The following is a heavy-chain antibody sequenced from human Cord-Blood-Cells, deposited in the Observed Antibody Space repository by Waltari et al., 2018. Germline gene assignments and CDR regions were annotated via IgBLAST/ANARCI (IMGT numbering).Heavy chain of an antibody. CDR3: ASGSLGIGAFDI. V-gene: IGHV3-30-3*01. J-gene: IGHJ3*02. Sequence: QVQLVESGGGVVQPGRSLRLSCAASGFTFSSYAMHWVRQAPGKGLEGVAVISYDGSNKYYADSVKGRFTISRDNSKNTLYLQMNSLRAEDTAVYYCASGSLGIGAFDIWGQGTMVTVSS. D-gene: IGHD7-27*01. CDR2: ISYDGSNK. CDR1: GFTFSSYA.